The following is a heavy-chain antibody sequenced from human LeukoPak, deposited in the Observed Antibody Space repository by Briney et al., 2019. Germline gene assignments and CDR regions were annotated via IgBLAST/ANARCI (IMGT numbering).Heavy chain of an antibody. Sequence: GGSLRLSCAGSGFTFSGFSVHWVRQTPGRGLEYVSAINGAGDRTYYADSVKGRFSIFRDNSKNTLYLQMGNLRGEDMALYFCARIGMENFYDLWGQGTLVTVSA. CDR3: ARIGMENFYDL. J-gene: IGHJ5*02. CDR2: INGAGDRT. CDR1: GFTFSGFS. D-gene: IGHD1-7*01. V-gene: IGHV3-64*02.